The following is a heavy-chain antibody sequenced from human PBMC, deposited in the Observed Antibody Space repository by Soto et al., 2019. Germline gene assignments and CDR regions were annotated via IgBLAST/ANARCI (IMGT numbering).Heavy chain of an antibody. CDR2: IYPGDSDT. CDR3: ARHVSDFWSGYYPTDYYYGMDV. V-gene: IGHV5-51*01. CDR1: GYSFTSYW. Sequence: PGESLKISCKGSGYSFTSYWIGWVRQMPGKGLEWMGIIYPGDSDTRYSPSFQGQVTISADKSISTAYLQWSSLKASDTARYYCARHVSDFWSGYYPTDYYYGMDVWGQGTTVTVSS. J-gene: IGHJ6*02. D-gene: IGHD3-3*01.